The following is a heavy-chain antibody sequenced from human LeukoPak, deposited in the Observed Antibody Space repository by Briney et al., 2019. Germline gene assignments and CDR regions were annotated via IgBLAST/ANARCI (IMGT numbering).Heavy chain of an antibody. Sequence: TASETLSLTCAVYGGSFSGYYWSWIRQPPGKGLEWIGEINHSGSTNYNPSLKSRVTISVDTSKNQFSLKLSSVTAADTAVYYCARGRGTYYYDSSGWLGYWGQGTLVTVSS. CDR1: GGSFSGYY. J-gene: IGHJ4*02. CDR2: INHSGST. CDR3: ARGRGTYYYDSSGWLGY. V-gene: IGHV4-34*01. D-gene: IGHD3-22*01.